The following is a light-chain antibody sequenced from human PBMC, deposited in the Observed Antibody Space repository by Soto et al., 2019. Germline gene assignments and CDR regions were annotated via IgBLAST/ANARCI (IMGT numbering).Light chain of an antibody. CDR1: NIGSNS. CDR2: YDR. CDR3: QVWDSSSDHWV. V-gene: IGLV3-21*04. J-gene: IGLJ3*02. Sequence: SYELTQPPSVSVAPGKTARITCGGNNIGSNSVHWYQQKPGQAPVVVIYYDRDRPSGIPERFSGSNSGNTATLTISRVEAGDEADYYCQVWDSSSDHWVFGGGTKLTVL.